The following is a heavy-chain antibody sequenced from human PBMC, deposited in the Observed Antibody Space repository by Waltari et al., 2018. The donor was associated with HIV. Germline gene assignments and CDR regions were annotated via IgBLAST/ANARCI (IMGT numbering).Heavy chain of an antibody. D-gene: IGHD6-6*01. J-gene: IGHJ5*02. V-gene: IGHV3-21*02. CDR3: ARDSRGSTWSLNWFDP. Sequence: EVQLVESGGGPVKPGESLRLSCVTSGFIFNPYRMNWVRQAPGKGPEWVSSISSSGNFKHYADSVKGRFTISRDNAENSLYLQMNGLRAEDTAIYYCARDSRGSTWSLNWFDPWGQGTLVTVSS. CDR1: GFIFNPYR. CDR2: ISSSGNFK.